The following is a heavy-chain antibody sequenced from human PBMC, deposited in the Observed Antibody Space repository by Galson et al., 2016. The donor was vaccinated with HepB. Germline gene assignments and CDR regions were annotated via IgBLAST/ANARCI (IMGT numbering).Heavy chain of an antibody. Sequence: SLRLSCAASGFTFSSYGMQWVRQAPGKGLEWLAVISYDGTYEYYADSVKGRFTISRDNSMNTLYLQMNSLRAEDTSLYYCAKDFRAYDMADAFDVWGQGTMVTVSS. D-gene: IGHD3-9*01. CDR1: GFTFSSYG. V-gene: IGHV3-30*18. CDR3: AKDFRAYDMADAFDV. J-gene: IGHJ3*01. CDR2: ISYDGTYE.